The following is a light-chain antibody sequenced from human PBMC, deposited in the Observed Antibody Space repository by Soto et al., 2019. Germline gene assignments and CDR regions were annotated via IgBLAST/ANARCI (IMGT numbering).Light chain of an antibody. V-gene: IGKV1-39*01. CDR2: AAS. Sequence: DIQMTQSPSSLSASVGDRVTITCQASESISRHLNWYQQKPGKAPNLLIYAASSLQNGVPSRFRGGGSGTDFTLIISNLQPEDFATYYCQQSYTTLSITFGQGTRLEIK. CDR3: QQSYTTLSIT. J-gene: IGKJ5*01. CDR1: ESISRH.